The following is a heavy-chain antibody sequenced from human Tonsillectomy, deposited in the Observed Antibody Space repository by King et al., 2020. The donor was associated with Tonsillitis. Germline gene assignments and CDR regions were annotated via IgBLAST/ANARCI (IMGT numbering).Heavy chain of an antibody. CDR3: ASPHACGDC. D-gene: IGHD2-2*01. J-gene: IGHJ4*02. CDR1: GFDFSRYG. CDR2: ISGRRYST. Sequence: EVQLVESGGGLVQPGGSLTLSCTASGFDFSRYGMNWVRQVPGKGLQWVSGISGRRYSTYYADSVRGRFSISRDRSKNMVYLQMNSLRPDDTAFYYCASPHACGDCWGQGTLVTVSS. V-gene: IGHV3-23*04.